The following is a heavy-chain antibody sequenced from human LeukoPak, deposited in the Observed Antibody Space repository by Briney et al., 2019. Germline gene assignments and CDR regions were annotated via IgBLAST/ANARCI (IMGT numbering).Heavy chain of an antibody. CDR2: IYYSGST. V-gene: IGHV4-59*01. CDR3: ARDLPRGVTTKYYGMDV. Sequence: SETLSLTCTVSGGSISSYYWSWIRQPPGKGLEWIGYIYYSGSTNYNPSLKSRVTISVDTSKNQFSLKLSSVTAADTAVYYCARDLPRGVTTKYYGMDVWGQGTTVTVSS. D-gene: IGHD4-17*01. J-gene: IGHJ6*02. CDR1: GGSISSYY.